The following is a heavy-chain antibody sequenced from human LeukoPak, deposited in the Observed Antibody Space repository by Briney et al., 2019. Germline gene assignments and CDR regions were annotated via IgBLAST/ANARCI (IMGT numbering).Heavy chain of an antibody. CDR2: INPNSGGT. D-gene: IGHD6-19*01. J-gene: IGHJ6*03. CDR1: GYTFTGYY. Sequence: GASVKVSCKASGYTFTGYYMHWVRQAPGQGLEWMGWINPNSGGTNYAQKFQGRVTMTRDTSISTAYMELSRLRSDDTAVYYCARAGGYSSGWYPSNYYYYYMDVWGKGTTVTVSS. CDR3: ARAGGYSSGWYPSNYYYYYMDV. V-gene: IGHV1-2*02.